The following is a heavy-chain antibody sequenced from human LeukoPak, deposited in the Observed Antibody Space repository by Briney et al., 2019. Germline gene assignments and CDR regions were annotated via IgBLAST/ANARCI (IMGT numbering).Heavy chain of an antibody. CDR3: ARGRGLLGYYDSSGYHYFDY. CDR2: IFYSGNT. V-gene: IGHV4-59*01. D-gene: IGHD3-22*01. Sequence: SETLSLTCTVSGDSISSYYWSWIRQPPGKGLEWVGYIFYSGNTNYNPSLKSRVTISVDTSKNQISLKLSSVTAADTAVYYCARGRGLLGYYDSSGYHYFDYWGQGTLVTVSS. J-gene: IGHJ4*02. CDR1: GDSISSYY.